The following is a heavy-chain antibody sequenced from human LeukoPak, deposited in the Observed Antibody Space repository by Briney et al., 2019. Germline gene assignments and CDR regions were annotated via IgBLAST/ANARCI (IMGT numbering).Heavy chain of an antibody. CDR2: INHSGST. Sequence: SETPSLTCAVYGGSFSGYYWSWIRQPPGKGLEWIGEINHSGSTNYNPSLKSRVTISVDTSKNQFSLKLSSVTAADTAVYYCARGRSPYYYDSSGPLVGWGQGTLVTVSS. J-gene: IGHJ4*02. D-gene: IGHD3-22*01. V-gene: IGHV4-34*01. CDR1: GGSFSGYY. CDR3: ARGRSPYYYDSSGPLVG.